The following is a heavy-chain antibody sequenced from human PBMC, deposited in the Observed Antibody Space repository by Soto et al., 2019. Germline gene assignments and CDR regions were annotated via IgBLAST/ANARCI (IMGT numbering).Heavy chain of an antibody. CDR1: GGTFSSYA. CDR2: IIPIFGTA. CDR3: ARDIVVLVAAPPYYYAMHV. J-gene: IGHJ6*02. V-gene: IGHV1-69*13. D-gene: IGHD2-15*01. Sequence: ASVKVSCKASGGTFSSYAISWVRQAPGQGLEWMGGIIPIFGTANYAQKFQGRVTITADESTSTAYMELSSLRSEDTAVYYCARDIVVLVAAPPYYYAMHVWGQGTTVTVSS.